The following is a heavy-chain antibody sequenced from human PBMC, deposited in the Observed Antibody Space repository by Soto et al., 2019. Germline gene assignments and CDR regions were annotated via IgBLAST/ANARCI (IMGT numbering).Heavy chain of an antibody. V-gene: IGHV4-30-4*01. CDR1: GGSISSGDYY. CDR3: ARGTLVDTAMVTIYYYGMDV. D-gene: IGHD5-18*01. Sequence: SETLSLTCTVSGGSISSGDYYWSWIRQPPGKGLGWIGYIYYSGSTYYNPSLKSRVTISVDTSKNQFSLKLSSVTAADTAVYYCARGTLVDTAMVTIYYYGMDVWGQGTTVTVSS. J-gene: IGHJ6*02. CDR2: IYYSGST.